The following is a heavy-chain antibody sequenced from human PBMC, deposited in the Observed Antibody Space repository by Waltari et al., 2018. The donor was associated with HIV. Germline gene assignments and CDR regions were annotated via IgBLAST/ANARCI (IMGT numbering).Heavy chain of an antibody. J-gene: IGHJ5*02. D-gene: IGHD3-22*01. CDR2: INPNSGGT. CDR3: ARDTPDAYYYDTSGYWS. Sequence: QVQLVQSGAEVKKPGASVKVSCKASGYTFTGYYMHWVRQAPGQGLEWMGWINPNSGGTNYARKLQGRVTMTRDTAISTAYMELSRLRSDDTAAYYCARDTPDAYYYDTSGYWSWGQGTLVTVSS. CDR1: GYTFTGYY. V-gene: IGHV1-2*02.